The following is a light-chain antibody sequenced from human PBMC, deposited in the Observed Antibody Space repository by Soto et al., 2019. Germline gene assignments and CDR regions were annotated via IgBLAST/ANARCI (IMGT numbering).Light chain of an antibody. J-gene: IGKJ4*02. CDR3: QQHGSSPRT. V-gene: IGKV3-11*01. CDR2: TAS. CDR1: QNISTY. Sequence: LTQSQPTLSVSGGDIATVSCRASQNISTYLGWYQQKPGQAPRLLIYTASTMASGIPSRFSGSGSGTDFTLTIRSLQPEDFAVYYCQQHGSSPRTFGGGTKVDIK.